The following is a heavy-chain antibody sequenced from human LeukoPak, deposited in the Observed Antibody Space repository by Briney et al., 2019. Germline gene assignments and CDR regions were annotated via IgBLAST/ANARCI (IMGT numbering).Heavy chain of an antibody. CDR2: ISAYNGNT. V-gene: IGHV1-18*01. Sequence: ASVRVSCEASGYTFTSYGISWVRQAPGQGLEWMGRISAYNGNTNYAQTLQGRVTMSTDTSTSTAYMELRSLRSDDTAVYYCARLWRDIVVVPAAIAQFDYWGQGTLVTVSS. CDR1: GYTFTSYG. J-gene: IGHJ4*02. D-gene: IGHD2-2*01. CDR3: ARLWRDIVVVPAAIAQFDY.